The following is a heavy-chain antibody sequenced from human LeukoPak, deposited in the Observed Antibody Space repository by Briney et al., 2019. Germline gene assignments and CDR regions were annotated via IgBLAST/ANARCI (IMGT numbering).Heavy chain of an antibody. V-gene: IGHV3-30*02. D-gene: IGHD3-3*01. CDR2: IWYDGSNK. J-gene: IGHJ6*03. Sequence: GGSLRLSCAASGFTFSSYGMHWVRQAPGKGLEWVAVIWYDGSNKYYADSVKGRFTISRDNSKNTLYLQMNSLRAEDTAVYYCAKRYHDFWSGYYYYYMDVWGKGTTVTVSS. CDR1: GFTFSSYG. CDR3: AKRYHDFWSGYYYYYMDV.